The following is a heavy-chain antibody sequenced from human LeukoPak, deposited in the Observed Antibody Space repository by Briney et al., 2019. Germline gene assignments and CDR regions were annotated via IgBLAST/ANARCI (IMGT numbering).Heavy chain of an antibody. J-gene: IGHJ4*02. V-gene: IGHV4-31*03. CDR1: GGSISSGGYY. Sequence: PSQTLSLTCTVSGGSISSGGYYWSWIRQHPGKGLEWIGYIYYSGSTYYNPSLKSRVTISVDTSKNQFSLKPSSVTAADTAVYYCARCYDSSGYYTDYWGQGTLVTVSS. CDR3: ARCYDSSGYYTDY. D-gene: IGHD3-22*01. CDR2: IYYSGST.